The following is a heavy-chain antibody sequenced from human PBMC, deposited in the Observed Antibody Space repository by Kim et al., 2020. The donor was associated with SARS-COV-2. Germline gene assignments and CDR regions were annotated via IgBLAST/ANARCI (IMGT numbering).Heavy chain of an antibody. J-gene: IGHJ6*02. CDR3: ARDHGYCSSTSCYVSYYYYYYGMDV. D-gene: IGHD2-2*01. CDR1: GFTFSSYW. V-gene: IGHV3-74*01. CDR2: INSDGSST. Sequence: GGSLRLSCAASGFTFSSYWMHWVRQAPGKGLVWVSRINSDGSSTSYADSVKGRFTISRDNAKNTLYLQMNSLRAEDTAVYYCARDHGYCSSTSCYVSYYYYYYGMDVWGQGTTVTVSS.